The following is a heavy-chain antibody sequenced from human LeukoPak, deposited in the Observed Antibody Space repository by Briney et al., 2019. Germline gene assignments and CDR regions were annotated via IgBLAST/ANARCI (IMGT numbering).Heavy chain of an antibody. V-gene: IGHV3-9*01. J-gene: IGHJ6*02. D-gene: IGHD3-10*01. CDR3: AKSGGLSGSGRLAMDV. CDR1: GFTFDDYA. Sequence: PGRSLRLSCAASGFTFDDYAMHWVRQAPGKGLEWVSGISWNSGSIGYADSVKGRFTISRDNAKNSLYLQMNSLRVEDTAVYYCAKSGGLSGSGRLAMDVWGQGTTVTVSS. CDR2: ISWNSGSI.